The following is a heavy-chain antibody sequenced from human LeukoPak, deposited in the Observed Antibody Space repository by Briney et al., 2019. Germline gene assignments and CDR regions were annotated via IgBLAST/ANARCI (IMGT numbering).Heavy chain of an antibody. D-gene: IGHD3-22*01. Sequence: PGGSLRLSCAASGFTFTRYGLHWVRRAPGKGLEYVSAISTDGSRTYYADSVKDRFIISRGNSKNTLYLQMGSLGAEDMAVYYCARDDGGYYGYWGQGTLVTVSS. V-gene: IGHV3-64*02. CDR1: GFTFTRYG. CDR2: ISTDGSRT. CDR3: ARDDGGYYGY. J-gene: IGHJ4*02.